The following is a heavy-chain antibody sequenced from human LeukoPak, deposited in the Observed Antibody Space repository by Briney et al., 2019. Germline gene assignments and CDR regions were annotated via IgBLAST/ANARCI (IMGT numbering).Heavy chain of an antibody. CDR3: ARPRLLNTAMVQFDY. D-gene: IGHD5-18*01. J-gene: IGHJ4*02. V-gene: IGHV4-38-2*01. CDR1: GYSISSGYY. CDR2: IYHSGST. Sequence: PSETLSLTGAVSGYSISSGYYWGWLRQPPGKGLEWIGSIYHSGSTYYNPSLKSRVTISVDTSKNQFSLKLSSVTAADTAVYYCARPRLLNTAMVQFDYWGQGTLVTVSS.